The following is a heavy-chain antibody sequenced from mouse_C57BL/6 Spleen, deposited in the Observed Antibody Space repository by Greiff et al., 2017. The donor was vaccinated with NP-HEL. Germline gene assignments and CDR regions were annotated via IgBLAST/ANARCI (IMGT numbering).Heavy chain of an antibody. CDR2: ISYDGSN. CDR3: AREGHDYDDAMDY. CDR1: GYSITSGYY. V-gene: IGHV3-6*01. D-gene: IGHD2-4*01. J-gene: IGHJ4*01. Sequence: EVQRVESGPGLVKPSQSLSLTCSVTGYSITSGYYWNWIRQFPGNKLEWMGYISYDGSNNYNPSLKNRISITRDTSKNQFFLKLNSVTTEDTATYYCAREGHDYDDAMDYWGQGTSVTVSS.